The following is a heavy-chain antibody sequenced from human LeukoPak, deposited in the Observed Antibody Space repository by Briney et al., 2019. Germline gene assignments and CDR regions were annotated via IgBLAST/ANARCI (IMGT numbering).Heavy chain of an antibody. CDR3: ARTYDFWSGYYPFDY. CDR1: GYTFTSYD. V-gene: IGHV1-8*03. Sequence: ASVKVSCKASGYTFTSYDINWVRQATGQGLELMGWMNPNSGNTGYAQKFQGRVTITRNTSISTAYMELSSLRSEDTAVYYCARTYDFWSGYYPFDYWGQGTLVTVSS. J-gene: IGHJ4*02. D-gene: IGHD3-3*01. CDR2: MNPNSGNT.